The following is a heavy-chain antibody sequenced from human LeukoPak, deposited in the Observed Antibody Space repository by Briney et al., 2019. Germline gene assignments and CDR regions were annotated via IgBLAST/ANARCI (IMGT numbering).Heavy chain of an antibody. CDR2: ISNSGHRT. V-gene: IGHV3-64*02. D-gene: IGHD7-27*01. CDR1: GFTFSNFA. Sequence: AGTLRFSCAASGFTFSNFAMHWDRQTPGKGLQYVAAISNSGHRTHYVDSVQGRFTVSRDNSKNTLYLQMGSLRPEDTALYYYARGLSGSSDKWGQGVLVAVSS. CDR3: ARGLSGSSDK. J-gene: IGHJ1*01.